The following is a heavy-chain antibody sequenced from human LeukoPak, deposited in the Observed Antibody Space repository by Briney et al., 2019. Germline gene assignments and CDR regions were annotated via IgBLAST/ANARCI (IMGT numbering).Heavy chain of an antibody. CDR1: GSSISNYY. Sequence: SETLSLTCTGSGSSISNYYWSWIRQTPEKGLEWMGHIHSSGGSSYYPSLKSRLTLSIDTSRNQLSLKLPSVTAADTAVYFCARLGSYHDFWGQGALVTVSS. D-gene: IGHD1-26*01. J-gene: IGHJ4*02. V-gene: IGHV4-4*09. CDR2: IHSSGGS. CDR3: ARLGSYHDF.